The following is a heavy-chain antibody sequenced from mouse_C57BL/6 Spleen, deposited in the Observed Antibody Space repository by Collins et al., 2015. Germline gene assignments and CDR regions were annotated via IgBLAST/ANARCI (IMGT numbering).Heavy chain of an antibody. CDR3: ARGYDGTPFAY. J-gene: IGHJ3*01. D-gene: IGHD2-3*01. Sequence: QVQLQQPGAELVKPGASVKLSCKASGYTFTSYWMQWVKQRPGQGLEWIGEIDPSDSYTNYNQKFKGKATLTVDTSSSTAYMQLSSLTSEDSAVYYCARGYDGTPFAYWGQGTLVTVSA. CDR1: GYTFTSYW. V-gene: IGHV1-50*01. CDR2: IDPSDSYT.